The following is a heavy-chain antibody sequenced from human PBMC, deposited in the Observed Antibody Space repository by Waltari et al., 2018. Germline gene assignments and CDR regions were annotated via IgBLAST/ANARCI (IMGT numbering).Heavy chain of an antibody. V-gene: IGHV3-30*02. Sequence: QVQLVESGGGVVQPGGSLRLSGAASGFTFTTYGMHWVRQAPGKGLDWVAFIRYTGSDKYYADSVKGRFTISRDNSKNTLYLQMNSLRAEDTAVYYCGIPPYGGRHWVMDAFDIWGQGTMVTVSS. CDR3: GIPPYGGRHWVMDAFDI. D-gene: IGHD1-26*01. CDR2: IRYTGSDK. CDR1: GFTFTTYG. J-gene: IGHJ3*02.